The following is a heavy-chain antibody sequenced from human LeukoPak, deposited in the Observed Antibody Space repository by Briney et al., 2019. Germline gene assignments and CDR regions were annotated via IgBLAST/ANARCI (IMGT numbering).Heavy chain of an antibody. J-gene: IGHJ4*02. CDR2: MNPNSGNT. CDR3: TRGSSGRRDY. CDR1: GYTFTTCD. V-gene: IGHV1-8*01. Sequence: GASVKVSCKASGYTFTTCDINWVRQATGQGLEWMGWMNPNSGNTGYAQSFQGSVTMTRDTSISTAYMELSNQRSEDTAIYYCTRGSSGRRDYWGQGTLVTVSS. D-gene: IGHD6-19*01.